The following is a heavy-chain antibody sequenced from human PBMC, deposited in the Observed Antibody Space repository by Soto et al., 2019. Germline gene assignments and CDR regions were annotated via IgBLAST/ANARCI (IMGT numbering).Heavy chain of an antibody. CDR1: GFTFGSYW. D-gene: IGHD1-1*01. CDR3: VRDDNWSYDY. V-gene: IGHV3-7*01. Sequence: LSLSCAASGFTFGSYWMSWVRQVPGKGLEWLGTIKRDSTEKKYVASVKGRFTMSRDNAQNSLYLQMDSLRAEDTAVYYCVRDDNWSYDYWGQGILVTVSS. J-gene: IGHJ4*02. CDR2: IKRDSTEK.